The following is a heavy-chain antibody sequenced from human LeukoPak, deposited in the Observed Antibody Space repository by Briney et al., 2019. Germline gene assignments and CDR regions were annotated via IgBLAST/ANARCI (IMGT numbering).Heavy chain of an antibody. V-gene: IGHV3-23*01. Sequence: GGSLRLSCAVSGLTFNNYAMSWVRQAPGKGLEWVSAISKSGDHTYYAASAKGRFTIYRDNSKNTQYLQMNSLRAEDTAVYYCARDHPGIGYWGQGTLVTVSS. CDR2: ISKSGDHT. D-gene: IGHD3-10*01. CDR3: ARDHPGIGY. J-gene: IGHJ4*02. CDR1: GLTFNNYA.